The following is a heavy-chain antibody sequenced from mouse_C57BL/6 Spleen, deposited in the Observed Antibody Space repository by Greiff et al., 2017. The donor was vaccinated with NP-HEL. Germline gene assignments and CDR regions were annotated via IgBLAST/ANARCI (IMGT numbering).Heavy chain of an antibody. J-gene: IGHJ4*01. Sequence: VQLKESGPELVKPGASVKISCKASGYSFTDYNMNWVKQSNGKSLEWIGVINPNYGTTSYNQKFKGKATLTVDQSSSTAYMQLNSLTSEDSAVYYCARSSVYGNYLYYYAMDYWGQGTSVTVSS. D-gene: IGHD2-1*01. CDR3: ARSSVYGNYLYYYAMDY. CDR2: INPNYGTT. CDR1: GYSFTDYN. V-gene: IGHV1-39*01.